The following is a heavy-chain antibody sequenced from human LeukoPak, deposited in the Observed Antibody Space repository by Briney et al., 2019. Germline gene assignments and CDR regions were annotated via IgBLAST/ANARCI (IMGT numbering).Heavy chain of an antibody. D-gene: IGHD4-11*01. V-gene: IGHV1-68*02. J-gene: IGHJ4*02. CDR2: ITLYNGNI. CDR3: PIPYSNQKPLDY. Sequence: GASVKVSCKASGYTFTYCSLHWLQQAPGRGLERMRWITLYNGNINYAKKFQSRVTITRDMSLRTAYIELSSLRSEDSAVYYRPIPYSNQKPLDYWGQGTLVTVSS. CDR1: GYTFTYCS.